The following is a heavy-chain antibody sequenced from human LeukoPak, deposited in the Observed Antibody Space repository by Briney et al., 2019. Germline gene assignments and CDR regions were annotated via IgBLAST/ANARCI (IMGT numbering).Heavy chain of an antibody. V-gene: IGHV4-59*08. Sequence: SETLSLTCTVSGGSISSYYWSWIREPPGKGLEWSGYIYYSGSTNYTPSLKSRVTISVDTSKNQFSLRLSSVTAADTAVYYCARRYGSGKLHYWGQGTLVTVSS. J-gene: IGHJ4*02. CDR2: IYYSGST. CDR3: ARRYGSGKLHY. D-gene: IGHD3-10*01. CDR1: GGSISSYY.